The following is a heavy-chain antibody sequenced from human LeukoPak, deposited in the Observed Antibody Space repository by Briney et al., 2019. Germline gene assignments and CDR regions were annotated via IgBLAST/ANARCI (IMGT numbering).Heavy chain of an antibody. V-gene: IGHV3-33*01. J-gene: IGHJ4*02. CDR2: IWYDGSNK. CDR3: ARGGVYCSGGRCYSLDY. D-gene: IGHD2-15*01. CDR1: GFTFSSYG. Sequence: PGGSLRLSCAASGFTFSSYGMHWVRQAPGKGLEWVAVIWYDGSNKYYADSVKGRFTISRDNSKNTLYLQMNSLRAEDTAVYYCARGGVYCSGGRCYSLDYWGQGTPVTVSS.